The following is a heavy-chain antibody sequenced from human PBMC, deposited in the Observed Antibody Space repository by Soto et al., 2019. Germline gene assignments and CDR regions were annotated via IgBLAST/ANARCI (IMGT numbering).Heavy chain of an antibody. CDR2: IKQDGTEK. D-gene: IGHD5-18*01. CDR3: ARGDTPMITGMDSLDI. V-gene: IGHV3-7*01. J-gene: IGHJ3*02. CDR1: GFTFSRYW. Sequence: RLSCAASGFTFSRYWMNWVRQAPGKGLEWVANIKQDGTEKNYVDSVKGRFTNSRDNARKSLYLQMDSLRAEDTAVYFCARGDTPMITGMDSLDIWGQGTMVTVSS.